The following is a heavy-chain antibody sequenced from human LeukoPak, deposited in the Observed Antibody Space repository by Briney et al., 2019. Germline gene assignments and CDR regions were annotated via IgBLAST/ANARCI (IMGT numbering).Heavy chain of an antibody. CDR1: RYTFTSNF. Sequence: ASVKVSCKASRYTFTSNFIHWVRQAPGQGLEWMGIINPSGGSPTYAQRFQGRVTMTRDPSTSTVYMELSSLRSEDTAVYYCARETGSLDYWGQGSLVTVSS. CDR3: ARETGSLDY. D-gene: IGHD1-1*01. CDR2: INPSGGSP. J-gene: IGHJ4*02. V-gene: IGHV1-46*01.